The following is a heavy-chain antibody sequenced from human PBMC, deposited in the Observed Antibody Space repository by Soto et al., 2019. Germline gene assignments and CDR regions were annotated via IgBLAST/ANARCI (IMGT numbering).Heavy chain of an antibody. V-gene: IGHV1-3*01. CDR3: ARPYSSSWYANAFDI. CDR2: INAGNGNT. Sequence: ASVKVSCKASGYTFTSYGISWVRQAPGQRLEWMGWINAGNGNTKYSQKFQGRVTITRDTSASTAYMELSSLRSEDTAVYYCARPYSSSWYANAFDIWGQGTMVTVS. J-gene: IGHJ3*02. CDR1: GYTFTSYG. D-gene: IGHD6-13*01.